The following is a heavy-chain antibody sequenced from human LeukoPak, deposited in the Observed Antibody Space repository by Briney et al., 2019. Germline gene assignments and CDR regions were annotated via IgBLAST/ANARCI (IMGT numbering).Heavy chain of an antibody. J-gene: IGHJ4*02. CDR3: ARGGVSGSYFLNY. V-gene: IGHV3-21*01. CDR1: GFTFRSYS. CDR2: ISSSSSYI. D-gene: IGHD3-10*01. Sequence: PGGSLRLSCAASGFTFRSYSMSWVRQAPGKGLEWVSSISSSSSYIYYADSVKGRFTISRDNAKTSLYLQMNSLRAEDTAVYYCARGGVSGSYFLNYWGQGTLVTVPS.